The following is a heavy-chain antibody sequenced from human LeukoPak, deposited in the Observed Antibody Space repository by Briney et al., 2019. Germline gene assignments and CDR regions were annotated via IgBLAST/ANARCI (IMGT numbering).Heavy chain of an antibody. D-gene: IGHD3-16*01. CDR3: ARKRKGAYDFDC. Sequence: ETSETLSLTCTVSGGSISGYYWSWIRQPPGEGLEWIGRIYSGGSTNYNPSLKSRVSMSVDTSNNQFSLNLSSVTAADTAVYYCARKRKGAYDFDCWGQGTLVTVSS. CDR2: IYSGGST. CDR1: GGSISGYY. J-gene: IGHJ4*02. V-gene: IGHV4-4*07.